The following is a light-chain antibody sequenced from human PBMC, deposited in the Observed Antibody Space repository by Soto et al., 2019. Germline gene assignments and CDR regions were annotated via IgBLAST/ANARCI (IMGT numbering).Light chain of an antibody. J-gene: IGKJ1*01. CDR3: QQYGSSPRT. CDR2: GAS. Sequence: LTQSPGTLSMSPGERATLSCRASQSISSNYLAWYQQKPGQAPRLLIYGASSRATGIPDRFSGSGSGTDFTLTISRLEAEDFAVYYCQQYGSSPRTFGQGTKVEFK. V-gene: IGKV3-20*01. CDR1: QSISSNY.